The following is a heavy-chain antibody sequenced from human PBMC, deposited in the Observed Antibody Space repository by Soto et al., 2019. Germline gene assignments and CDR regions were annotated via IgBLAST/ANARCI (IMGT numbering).Heavy chain of an antibody. V-gene: IGHV4-39*07. CDR3: ARGPPYYDILTGYYPYYFDY. Sequence: PSETLSLTCTVSGGSISSGGYYWSWIRQPPGKGLEWIGEINHSGSTNYNPSLKSRVTISVDTSKNQFSLKLSSVTAADTAVYYCARGPPYYDILTGYYPYYFDYWGQGTLVTVSS. D-gene: IGHD3-9*01. J-gene: IGHJ4*02. CDR1: GGSISSGGYY. CDR2: INHSGST.